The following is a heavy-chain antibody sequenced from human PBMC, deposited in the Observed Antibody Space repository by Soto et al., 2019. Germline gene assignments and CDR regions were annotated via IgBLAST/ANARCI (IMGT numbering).Heavy chain of an antibody. D-gene: IGHD3-9*01. Sequence: EVQLLESGGGLVQPGGSVRLSCAASGFTFSSYAMSWVRQAPGKGLEWVSAISGSGGSTYYADSVKGRFTISRDNSKNTLYLQMNSLRAEDTAVYYCAKVEVFDWLLFYWGQGTLVTVSS. CDR3: AKVEVFDWLLFY. J-gene: IGHJ4*02. V-gene: IGHV3-23*01. CDR2: ISGSGGST. CDR1: GFTFSSYA.